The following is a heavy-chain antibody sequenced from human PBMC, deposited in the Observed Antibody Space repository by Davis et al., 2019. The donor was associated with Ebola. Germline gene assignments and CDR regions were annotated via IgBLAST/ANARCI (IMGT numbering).Heavy chain of an antibody. J-gene: IGHJ6*04. CDR2: ISGSGGST. CDR3: ARSGLSFGVVKYHYGMDV. Sequence: GGSLRLSCADSVITISSYAMTWVRQAPGKGLEWVSAISGSGGSTYYADSVKGRFTISRDNSKKTLYLQMNSLRAEDTAVYYCARSGLSFGVVKYHYGMDVWGKGTTVTVSS. D-gene: IGHD3-3*01. V-gene: IGHV3-23*01. CDR1: VITISSYA.